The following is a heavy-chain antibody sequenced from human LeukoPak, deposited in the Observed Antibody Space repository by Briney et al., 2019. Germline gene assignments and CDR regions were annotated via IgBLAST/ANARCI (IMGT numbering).Heavy chain of an antibody. J-gene: IGHJ3*01. D-gene: IGHD5-18*01. CDR3: AKDIQLST. Sequence: RGSLRLSCAVSGFTFRDAAMTWVRQAPGKGLEWVSLISSSGNNAYYADSVKGRFTISRDNSKNTLSLQMNSLRVEDTAIYCCAKDIQLSTWGLGTMVTVSS. CDR1: GFTFRDAA. CDR2: ISSSGNNA. V-gene: IGHV3-23*01.